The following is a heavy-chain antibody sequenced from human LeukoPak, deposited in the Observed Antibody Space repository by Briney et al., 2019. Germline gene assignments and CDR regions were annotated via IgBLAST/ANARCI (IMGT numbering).Heavy chain of an antibody. Sequence: ASVKVPCKASGYTFTSYAMNWVRQAPGQGLEWMGWINTNTGNPTYAQGFTGRFVFSLDTSVSTAYLQISSLKAEDTAVYYCARDHLDYYYYGMDVWGQGTTVTVSS. J-gene: IGHJ6*02. CDR3: ARDHLDYYYYGMDV. V-gene: IGHV7-4-1*02. CDR1: GYTFTSYA. CDR2: INTNTGNP.